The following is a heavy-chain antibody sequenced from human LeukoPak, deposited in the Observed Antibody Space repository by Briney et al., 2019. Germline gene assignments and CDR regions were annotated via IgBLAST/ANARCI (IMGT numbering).Heavy chain of an antibody. CDR1: GGSISSYY. Sequence: SETLSLTCTVSGGSISSYYWSWIRQPAGKGLEWIGRIYSSGSTNYNPSLKSRVTMSVDTSKNQFSLRLSSVTAADTAVYYCAGQIAVAGEAGFDYWGQGTPVTVSS. D-gene: IGHD6-19*01. J-gene: IGHJ4*02. V-gene: IGHV4-4*07. CDR3: AGQIAVAGEAGFDY. CDR2: IYSSGST.